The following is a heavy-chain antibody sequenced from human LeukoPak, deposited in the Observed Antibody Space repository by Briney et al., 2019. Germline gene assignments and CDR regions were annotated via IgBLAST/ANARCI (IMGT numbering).Heavy chain of an antibody. V-gene: IGHV3-21*01. D-gene: IGHD3-10*01. CDR3: ARPLMYYYGSETYFWFDP. CDR2: ISSSSSYI. J-gene: IGHJ5*02. Sequence: PGGSLRLSCAASGFTFSSYEMNWVRQAPGKGLEWVSSISSSSSYIYYADSVRGRFTMSRDNAKNSLYLQMNSLRAEDTAVYYCARPLMYYYGSETYFWFDPWGQGTLVTVSS. CDR1: GFTFSSYE.